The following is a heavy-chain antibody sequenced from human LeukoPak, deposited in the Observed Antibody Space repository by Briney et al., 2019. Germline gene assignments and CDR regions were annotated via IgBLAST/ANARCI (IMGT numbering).Heavy chain of an antibody. Sequence: SETLSLTCTVSGGSISSSSYYWGWIRQPPGKGLEWIGSIYYSGSTYYNPSLKSRVTISVDTSKNQFSLKLSSVTAADTAVYYCARGSQLLWFGELLSYYYYYYMDVWGKGTTVTVSS. J-gene: IGHJ6*03. CDR2: IYYSGST. CDR3: ARGSQLLWFGELLSYYYYYYMDV. V-gene: IGHV4-39*07. CDR1: GGSISSSSYY. D-gene: IGHD3-10*01.